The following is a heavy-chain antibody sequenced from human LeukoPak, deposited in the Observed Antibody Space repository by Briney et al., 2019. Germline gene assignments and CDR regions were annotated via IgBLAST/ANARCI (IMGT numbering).Heavy chain of an antibody. J-gene: IGHJ4*02. Sequence: LSETLSLTCTVSGGSISSSSYYWGWIRQPPGKGLEWIGSIYYSGSTYYNPSLKSRVTISVDTSKNQFSLKLSSVTAADTAVYYCARTSYGDYEFDYWGQGTLVTVSS. CDR1: GGSISSSSYY. V-gene: IGHV4-39*07. CDR3: ARTSYGDYEFDY. D-gene: IGHD4-17*01. CDR2: IYYSGST.